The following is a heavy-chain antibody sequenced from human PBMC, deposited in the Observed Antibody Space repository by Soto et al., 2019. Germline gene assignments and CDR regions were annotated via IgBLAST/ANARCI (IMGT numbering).Heavy chain of an antibody. J-gene: IGHJ4*02. D-gene: IGHD6-19*01. Sequence: EVQLVESGGGLVQPGGSLRLSCAAAGFSFNTYWMSWVRQAPGKGLEWVASINPDGFRKYFADSVKGRFTISRDSAENSLCLQMISLRAEDTAVYYCARWESSDWYLGVWGQGTLVTVSS. V-gene: IGHV3-7*03. CDR2: INPDGFRK. CDR1: GFSFNTYW. CDR3: ARWESSDWYLGV.